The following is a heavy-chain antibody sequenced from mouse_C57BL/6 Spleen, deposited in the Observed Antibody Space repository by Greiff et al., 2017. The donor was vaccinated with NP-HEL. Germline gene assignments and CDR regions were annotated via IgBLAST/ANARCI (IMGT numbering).Heavy chain of an antibody. Sequence: QVQLKQPGAELVKPGASVKLSCKASGYTFTSYWMHWVKQRPGQGLEWIGMIHPNSGSTNYNEKFKSKATLTVDRSSSTAYMQLSSLTSEDSAVYYCARRSTMISFDYWGQGTTLTVSS. J-gene: IGHJ2*01. CDR2: IHPNSGST. CDR1: GYTFTSYW. CDR3: ARRSTMISFDY. D-gene: IGHD2-4*01. V-gene: IGHV1-64*01.